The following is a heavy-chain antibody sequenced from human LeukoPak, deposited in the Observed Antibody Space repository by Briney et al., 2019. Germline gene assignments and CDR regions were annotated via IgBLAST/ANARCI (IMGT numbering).Heavy chain of an antibody. D-gene: IGHD6-19*01. CDR2: INTDGSST. CDR1: GFILSAYW. J-gene: IGHJ4*02. V-gene: IGHV3-74*01. CDR3: ARDQGPPEGIAVAGLL. Sequence: GGSLRLSCAASGFILSAYWVTWVRHAPGKGLVWVSRINTDGSSTSYADSVKGRFTISRDNAKNTLYLQMNSLRAEDTAVYYCARDQGPPEGIAVAGLLWGQGTLVTVSS.